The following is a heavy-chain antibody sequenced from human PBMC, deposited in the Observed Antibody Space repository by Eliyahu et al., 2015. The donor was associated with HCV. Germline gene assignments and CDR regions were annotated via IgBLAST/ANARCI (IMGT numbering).Heavy chain of an antibody. V-gene: IGHV4-61*02. J-gene: IGHJ5*02. D-gene: IGHD6-13*01. CDR3: ARDLGLYSSSWYDWFDP. CDR1: GGSISSGSYY. CDR2: IYTSGST. Sequence: QVQLQESGPGLVKPSQTLSLTCTVSGGSISSGSYYWSWIRQPAGKGLEWIGRIYTSGSTNYNPSLKSRVTISVDTSKNQFSLKLSSVTAADTAVYYCARDLGLYSSSWYDWFDPWGQGTLVTVSS.